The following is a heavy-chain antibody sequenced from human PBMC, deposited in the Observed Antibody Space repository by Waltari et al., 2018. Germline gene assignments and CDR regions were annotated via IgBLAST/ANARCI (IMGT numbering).Heavy chain of an antibody. J-gene: IGHJ3*02. Sequence: EVQLVQSGAEVKKPGATVKISCKLSGYTFTAYKINLVKLAPGTGLEWMGLVDPEDGETIYAEKFQGRVTITAYTSTDTAYMELSSRRSEDTAVYYCATVHRFGAYAFDIWGQGTMVTVSS. CDR3: ATVHRFGAYAFDI. V-gene: IGHV1-69-2*01. CDR2: VDPEDGET. CDR1: GYTFTAYK. D-gene: IGHD3-10*01.